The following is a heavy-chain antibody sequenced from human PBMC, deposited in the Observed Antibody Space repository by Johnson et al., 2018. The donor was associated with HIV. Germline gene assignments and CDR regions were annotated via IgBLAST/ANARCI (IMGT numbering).Heavy chain of an antibody. CDR1: GFPFSSYA. Sequence: QGQQVESGGSVVQPGRSLRLSCADSGFPFSSYAMHWVRQAPGMGLEWVADISYDGSNKYYADAVKGRFTISRDNSKNTLFLQMNSLRAKDTAAYFCAKNHFDSSALEAFDIWGQGTMVTVSS. CDR3: AKNHFDSSALEAFDI. J-gene: IGHJ3*02. D-gene: IGHD3-22*01. CDR2: ISYDGSNK. V-gene: IGHV3-30*18.